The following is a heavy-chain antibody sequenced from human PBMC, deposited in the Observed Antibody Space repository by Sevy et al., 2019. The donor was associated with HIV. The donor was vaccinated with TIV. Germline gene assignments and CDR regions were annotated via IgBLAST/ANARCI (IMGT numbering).Heavy chain of an antibody. CDR2: VDHSGGT. CDR1: GESVSSSY. Sequence: SETLSLTCAVYGESVSSSYWTWIRQPPGGGLDWVGEVDHSGGTSYNPSLKSRATVSLDTAKRQFSLKLNSVTAADTAVYFCARGRSPKRLPLLYSGYDHMTAHFFDYWGQGALVTVSS. CDR3: ARGRSPKRLPLLYSGYDHMTAHFFDY. V-gene: IGHV4-34*01. D-gene: IGHD5-12*01. J-gene: IGHJ4*02.